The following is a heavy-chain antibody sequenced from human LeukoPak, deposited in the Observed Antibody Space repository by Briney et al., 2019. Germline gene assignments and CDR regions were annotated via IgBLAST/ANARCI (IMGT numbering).Heavy chain of an antibody. CDR1: GFTFPTYA. CDR2: ISHSGGST. J-gene: IGHJ4*02. CDR3: AKDQ. Sequence: GGSLRLSCAASGFTFPTYAMTWVRQAPGKGLEWVSGISHSGGSTYYADSVKGRFNISGDNSKNTLYLQMNSLRAEDTAMYYCAKDQWGQGTLVTVSS. V-gene: IGHV3-23*01.